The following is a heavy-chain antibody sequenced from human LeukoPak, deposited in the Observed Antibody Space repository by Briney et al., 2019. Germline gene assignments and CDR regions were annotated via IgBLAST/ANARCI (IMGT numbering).Heavy chain of an antibody. CDR1: GYTFTSHG. V-gene: IGHV1-18*01. Sequence: ASVKVSCKASGYTFTSHGISWVRHAPGQGLEWMGWISVYNGNTNYAQKLQGRVTMTTDTSTSTAYMELRSLRSDDTAVYYCGRADQNQWLYFDYWGRGTLVTVSS. CDR2: ISVYNGNT. CDR3: GRADQNQWLYFDY. J-gene: IGHJ4*02. D-gene: IGHD3-22*01.